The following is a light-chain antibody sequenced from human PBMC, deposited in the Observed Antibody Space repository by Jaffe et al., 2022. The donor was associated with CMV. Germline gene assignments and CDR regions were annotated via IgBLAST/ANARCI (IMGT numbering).Light chain of an antibody. V-gene: IGLV1-44*01. Sequence: QSVLTQPPSASGTPGHRVTISCSGSSSNIGSNSVSWYQRLPGTAPKLLIYSNNQRPSGVPERFSGSKSGTSASLAISGLQSEDEADYYCAAWDDSLKEVLFGGGTKLAVL. CDR3: AAWDDSLKEVL. CDR1: SSNIGSNS. CDR2: SNN. J-gene: IGLJ2*01.